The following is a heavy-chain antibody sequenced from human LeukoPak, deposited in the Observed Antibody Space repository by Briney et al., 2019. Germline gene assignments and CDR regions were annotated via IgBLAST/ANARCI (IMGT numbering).Heavy chain of an antibody. V-gene: IGHV3-53*01. D-gene: IGHD3-9*01. CDR2: IYSDGRT. J-gene: IGHJ6*02. CDR1: GFTVSSNY. CDR3: ARAKSDYDILTGYYPIGMDV. Sequence: PGGSLRLSCAASGFTVSSNYMSWVRQAPGKGLEWVSVIYSDGRTYYADSVKGRFTISRDNSKNTLYLETNSLRAEDTAVYYCARAKSDYDILTGYYPIGMDVWGQGTTVTVSS.